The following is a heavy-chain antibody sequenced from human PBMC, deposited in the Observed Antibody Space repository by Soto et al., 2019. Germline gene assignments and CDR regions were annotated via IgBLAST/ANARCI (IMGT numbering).Heavy chain of an antibody. CDR2: IYPGDSDA. CDR1: GYSFTKYW. J-gene: IGHJ4*02. CDR3: ARTYSGTHPPPYYFDL. D-gene: IGHD1-26*01. V-gene: IGHV5-51*01. Sequence: EVQLAQSGAEVKKPGESLKISCKGSGYSFTKYWIGWVRQMPGKGLEWMGMIYPGDSDARYSPSFQGQVIISADKSINPAYLQWSSLPASDTAVYFCARTYSGTHPPPYYFDLWGQGTLVTVSS.